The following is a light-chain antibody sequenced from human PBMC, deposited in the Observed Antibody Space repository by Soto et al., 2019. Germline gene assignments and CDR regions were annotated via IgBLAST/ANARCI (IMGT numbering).Light chain of an antibody. Sequence: EIVLTQSPGTLSLSPGERATLSCRSSQSVSSNYLAWFQQKPGQAPRLLIYAASSRATGIPDRFSGSGSGTDFTLTISRLEPEHFAVYYCQQYGSSPQTFGQGTKVDIK. CDR2: AAS. V-gene: IGKV3-20*01. CDR1: QSVSSNY. CDR3: QQYGSSPQT. J-gene: IGKJ1*01.